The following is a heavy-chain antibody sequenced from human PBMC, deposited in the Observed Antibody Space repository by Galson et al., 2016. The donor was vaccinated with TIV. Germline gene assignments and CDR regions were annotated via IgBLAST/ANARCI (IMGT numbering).Heavy chain of an antibody. CDR1: GDSISSYY. J-gene: IGHJ4*02. CDR3: ARLPTIFGVVTPYFDL. D-gene: IGHD3-3*01. Sequence: SETLSLTCTVSGDSISSYYWSWIRQPPGKGLEWIGCMYYSGRTNFYNPSLKSRVTISVDASKNQFSLKVTSVSAADTAMYYCARLPTIFGVVTPYFDLWGQGTLVTVSS. V-gene: IGHV4-59*12. CDR2: MYYSGRT.